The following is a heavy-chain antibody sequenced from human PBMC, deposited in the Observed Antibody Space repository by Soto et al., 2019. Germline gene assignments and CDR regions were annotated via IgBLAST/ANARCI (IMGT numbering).Heavy chain of an antibody. CDR3: ARDIVVVPAAETHWFDP. J-gene: IGHJ5*02. Sequence: ASVKVSCKASGYTFTSYGISWVRQAPEQGLEWMGWISAYNGNTNYAQKLQGRVTMTTDTSTSTAYMELRSLRSDDTAVYYCARDIVVVPAAETHWFDPWGQGTLVTVSS. D-gene: IGHD2-2*01. CDR2: ISAYNGNT. CDR1: GYTFTSYG. V-gene: IGHV1-18*01.